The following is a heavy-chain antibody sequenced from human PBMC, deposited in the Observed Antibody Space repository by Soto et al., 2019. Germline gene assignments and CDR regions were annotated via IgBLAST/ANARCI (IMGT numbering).Heavy chain of an antibody. J-gene: IGHJ6*02. CDR2: ISASGGST. CDR1: GFTFSTYA. CDR3: AKDLRSSTNYDYGMEG. V-gene: IGHV3-23*01. Sequence: EVQLLESGGGLVQPGGSLRLSCAASGFTFSTYAMSWVRQAPGKGLEWVSVISASGGSTFYADSVKGRFTVSRDNSRNTLYLQVISLRVEDTAVYYCAKDLRSSTNYDYGMEGWGQGTTVTVSS.